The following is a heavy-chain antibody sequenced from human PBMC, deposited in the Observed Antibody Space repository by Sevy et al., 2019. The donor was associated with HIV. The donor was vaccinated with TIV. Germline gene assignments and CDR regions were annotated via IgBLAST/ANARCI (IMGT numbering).Heavy chain of an antibody. CDR2: ISSSSSTI. CDR3: ARPCSGGSCYYYYGMDV. J-gene: IGHJ6*02. Sequence: GGSLRLSCAASGFTFSSYSMNWVRQAPGKGLEWISYISSSSSTIYYADSVKGRFTISRDNAKNSLYLQMNSLRDEDTAVYYCARPCSGGSCYYYYGMDVCGQGTTVTVSS. CDR1: GFTFSSYS. V-gene: IGHV3-48*02. D-gene: IGHD2-15*01.